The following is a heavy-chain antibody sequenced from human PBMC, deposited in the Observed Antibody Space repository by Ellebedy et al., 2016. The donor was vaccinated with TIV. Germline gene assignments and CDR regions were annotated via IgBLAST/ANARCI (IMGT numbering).Heavy chain of an antibody. CDR3: ARDSFSGIYYDSSGETADAFDI. D-gene: IGHD3-22*01. V-gene: IGHV1-18*01. CDR2: ISAYNGNT. Sequence: ASVKVSCXASGYTFTSYGISWVRQAPGQGLEWMGWISAYNGNTNYAQKLQGRVTMTTDTSTSTAYMELRSLRSDDTAVYYCARDSFSGIYYDSSGETADAFDIWGQGTMVTVSS. CDR1: GYTFTSYG. J-gene: IGHJ3*02.